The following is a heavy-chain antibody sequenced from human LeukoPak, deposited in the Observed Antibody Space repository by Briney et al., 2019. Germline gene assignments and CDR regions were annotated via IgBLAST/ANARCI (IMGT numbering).Heavy chain of an antibody. V-gene: IGHV4-4*07. CDR3: ARVHDGYNYAFDY. CDR1: GGSINSYY. Sequence: SETLSLTCTVSGGSINSYYWSWIRQPAGKGLEWIGRIYTSGSTNYNPSLKSRVTISIDTSKNQFSLKLSSVTAADTAVYYCARVHDGYNYAFDYWGQGTLVTVSS. J-gene: IGHJ4*02. D-gene: IGHD5-24*01. CDR2: IYTSGST.